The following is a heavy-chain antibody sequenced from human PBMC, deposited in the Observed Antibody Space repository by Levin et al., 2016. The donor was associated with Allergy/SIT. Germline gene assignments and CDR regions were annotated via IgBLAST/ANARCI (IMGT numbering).Heavy chain of an antibody. V-gene: IGHV5-10-1*01. Sequence: VRQMPGKGLEWMGRIDPSDSYTNYSPSFQGHVTISADKSISTAYLQWSSLKASDTAMYYCARHGSIYCSSTSCYKAFDIWGQGTMVTVSS. CDR3: ARHGSIYCSSTSCYKAFDI. CDR2: IDPSDSYT. D-gene: IGHD2-2*02. J-gene: IGHJ3*02.